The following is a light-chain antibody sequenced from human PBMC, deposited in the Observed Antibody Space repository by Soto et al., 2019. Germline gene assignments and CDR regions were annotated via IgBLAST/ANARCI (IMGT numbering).Light chain of an antibody. V-gene: IGLV1-40*01. CDR1: XXNIXAGYD. CDR3: QSYDSSLSGSVV. CDR2: GNS. J-gene: IGLJ2*01. Sequence: QSVLTQPPSVSGXPGQRVTXSCTXSXXNIXAGYDVHWYQQLPGTAPKLLIYGNSNRPSGVPDRFSGSKSGTSASLAITGLQAEDEADYYCQSYDSSLSGSVVFGGGTKLTVL.